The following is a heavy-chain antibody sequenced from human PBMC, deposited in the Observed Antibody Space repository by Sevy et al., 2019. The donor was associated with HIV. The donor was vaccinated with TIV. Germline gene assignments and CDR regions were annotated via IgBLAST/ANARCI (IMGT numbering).Heavy chain of an antibody. D-gene: IGHD3-22*01. CDR2: IWSDGAYQ. CDR1: GFTFSNYA. CDR3: ARVGYYYDNASYYALDS. J-gene: IGHJ4*02. Sequence: GESLKISCAATGFTFSNYAMHWVRQAPGKGLEWVAIIWSDGAYQYHGDSVKGRFTISRDNSKYTLYLQMNNVRVEDTAGYYCARVGYYYDNASYYALDSWGQGTLVTVSS. V-gene: IGHV3-33*01.